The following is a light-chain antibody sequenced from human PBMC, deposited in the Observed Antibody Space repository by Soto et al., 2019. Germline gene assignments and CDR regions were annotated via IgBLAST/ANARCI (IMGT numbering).Light chain of an antibody. CDR3: QQYDTYTGT. CDR1: QYISDW. Sequence: DIQITQSPSTLSASAGDRVTITCRASQYISDWLARYQQKPGQAPNLLIYEASSLRSGVPSRFSGSGSGTVFTLTISSLQPDDFATYYCQQYDTYTGTFGQGTKVDIK. J-gene: IGKJ1*01. CDR2: EAS. V-gene: IGKV1-5*03.